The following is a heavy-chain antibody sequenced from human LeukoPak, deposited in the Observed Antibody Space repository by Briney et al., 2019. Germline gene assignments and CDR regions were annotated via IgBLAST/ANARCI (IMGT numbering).Heavy chain of an antibody. CDR3: AREAILDDAFDV. Sequence: GSLKTSCSASGIIFSDHFNSLVRQAPGKGLGGILYISNGAGGTIHYADSVKGRFTISRDNANNSVFLQMNSLRGEDTAVYYCAREAILDDAFDVWGQGTVVTVSS. V-gene: IGHV3-11*01. CDR1: GIIFSDHF. D-gene: IGHD2/OR15-2a*01. CDR2: ISNGAGGTI. J-gene: IGHJ3*01.